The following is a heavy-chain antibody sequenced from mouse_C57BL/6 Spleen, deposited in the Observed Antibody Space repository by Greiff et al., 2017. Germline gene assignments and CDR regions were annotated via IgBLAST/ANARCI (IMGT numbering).Heavy chain of an antibody. Sequence: EVQLQESGGGLVKPGGSLKLSCAASGFTFSDYGMHWVRQAPEKGLEWVAYISSGSSTLYYADTVKGRFTISRDNAKNTLFLQMTSLRSEDTAMYYCARGDYWYFDVWGTGTTVTVSS. J-gene: IGHJ1*03. CDR2: ISSGSSTL. CDR3: ARGDYWYFDV. V-gene: IGHV5-17*01. CDR1: GFTFSDYG.